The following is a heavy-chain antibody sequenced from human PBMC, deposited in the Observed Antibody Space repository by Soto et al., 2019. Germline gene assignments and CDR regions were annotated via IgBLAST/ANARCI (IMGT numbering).Heavy chain of an antibody. Sequence: EVQLVESGGGLVQPGGSLRLSCVASGFTFSIYDMHWVRQATGKGLEWVSAIGLAGETYYSGAVKGRFTISRETAKNSLNLQMNSLSVEDTAISYCERESVDTNGIHPPLGLDVWGQGTTVTVSS. J-gene: IGHJ6*02. D-gene: IGHD1-26*01. V-gene: IGHV3-13*01. CDR3: ERESVDTNGIHPPLGLDV. CDR2: IGLAGET. CDR1: GFTFSIYD.